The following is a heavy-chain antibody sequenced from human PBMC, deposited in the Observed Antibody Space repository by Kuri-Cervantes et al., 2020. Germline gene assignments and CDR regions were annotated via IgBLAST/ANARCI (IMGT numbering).Heavy chain of an antibody. CDR1: GYTFTGYY. D-gene: IGHD3-22*01. CDR3: ARVHYDSSGLTGYLDY. V-gene: IGHV1-2*04. J-gene: IGHJ4*02. Sequence: ASVKVSCKASGYTFTGYYMHWVRQAPGQGLEWMGWINPNSGGTNYAQKFQGWVTMTGDTSISTAYMELSRLRSDDTAVYYCARVHYDSSGLTGYLDYWGQGTLVTVSS. CDR2: INPNSGGT.